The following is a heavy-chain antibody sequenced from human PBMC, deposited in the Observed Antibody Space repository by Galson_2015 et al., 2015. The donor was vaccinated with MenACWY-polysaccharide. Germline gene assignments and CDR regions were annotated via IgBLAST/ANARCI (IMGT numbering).Heavy chain of an antibody. V-gene: IGHV3-74*01. D-gene: IGHD6-19*01. Sequence: SLRLSCAASGFTFSRHWMHWVRHAPGKGLEWVSHINSDGSRTDHADSVKGRFSMSRDNAKNTLHLEMNSLRAEDTAVYYCARGSYSCGAAFWGQGTLVTVSS. CDR2: INSDGSRT. CDR3: ARGSYSCGAAF. J-gene: IGHJ4*02. CDR1: GFTFSRHW.